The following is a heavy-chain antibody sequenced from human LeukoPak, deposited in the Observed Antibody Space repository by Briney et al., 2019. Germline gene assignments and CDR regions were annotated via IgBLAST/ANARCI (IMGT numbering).Heavy chain of an antibody. J-gene: IGHJ3*02. D-gene: IGHD3-3*01. CDR2: ISGSGVIT. CDR3: AKSRLSGIIDAFDI. CDR1: GLTFINFG. V-gene: IGHV3-23*01. Sequence: GGSLRLSCAASGLTFINFGMTWVRQAPGKGLEWVSAISGSGVITFYADSVKGRFTISRDNSKNTLYLQMNSLRAEDTALYYCAKSRLSGIIDAFDIWGQGTMVTVSS.